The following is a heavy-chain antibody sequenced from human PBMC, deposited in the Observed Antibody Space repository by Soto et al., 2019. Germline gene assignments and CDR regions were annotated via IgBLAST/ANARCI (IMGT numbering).Heavy chain of an antibody. CDR1: GFTFSSHW. CDR2: INSDGSII. V-gene: IGHV3-74*03. J-gene: IGHJ4*02. D-gene: IGHD3-3*01. Sequence: EVQLVESGGGLVQPGGSLRLSCAASGFTFSSHWMHWVRQAPGKGLVWVSRINSDGSIITYADSVKGRFTISRDNAKNTLYLQMNSLRAEDTAVYYCARAHYGFWNGAESDYWGQGTLVTVSS. CDR3: ARAHYGFWNGAESDY.